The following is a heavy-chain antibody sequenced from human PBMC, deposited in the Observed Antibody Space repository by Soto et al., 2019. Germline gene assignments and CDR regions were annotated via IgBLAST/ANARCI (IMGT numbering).Heavy chain of an antibody. J-gene: IGHJ4*02. CDR1: GGSISSGDYY. D-gene: IGHD5-18*01. V-gene: IGHV4-31*03. CDR3: ARGLRGYSYGSPFDY. Sequence: QVQLQESGPGLVKPSQTLSLTCTVSGGSISSGDYYCNWIRQHPGKGLEWLGYIYYSGSTYYNPSLTSRVTISVDTSKNQFSLNLNSVTAADTAVYYCARGLRGYSYGSPFDYWGQGALVTVSS. CDR2: IYYSGST.